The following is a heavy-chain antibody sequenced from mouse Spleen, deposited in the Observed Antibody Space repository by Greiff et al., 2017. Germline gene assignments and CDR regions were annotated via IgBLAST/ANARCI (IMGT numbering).Heavy chain of an antibody. Sequence: EVKVVESGAELVRPGASVKLSCTASGFNIKDDYMHWVKQRPEQGLEWIGWIDPENGDTEYASKFQGKATITADTSSNTAYLQLSSLTSEDTAVYYCTTGTRYFDYWGQGTTLTVSS. J-gene: IGHJ2*01. CDR2: IDPENGDT. CDR3: TTGTRYFDY. V-gene: IGHV14-4*01. D-gene: IGHD4-1*01. CDR1: GFNIKDDY.